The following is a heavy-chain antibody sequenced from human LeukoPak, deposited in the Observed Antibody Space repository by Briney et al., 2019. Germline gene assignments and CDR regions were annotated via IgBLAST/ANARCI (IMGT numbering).Heavy chain of an antibody. D-gene: IGHD1/OR15-1a*01. V-gene: IGHV3-23*01. Sequence: GGSLRLSCAASGFPFSSFALSWVRQAPGKGLEWVSAISGGDGSTYYADSVKGLFTISRDNSKNTLYLQMNSLRAEDTAVYYCARGILHEQFRSWFDPWGQGTLVTVSS. CDR3: ARGILHEQFRSWFDP. J-gene: IGHJ5*02. CDR1: GFPFSSFA. CDR2: ISGGDGST.